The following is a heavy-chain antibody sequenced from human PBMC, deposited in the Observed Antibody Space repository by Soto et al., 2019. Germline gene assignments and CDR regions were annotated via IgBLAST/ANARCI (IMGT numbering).Heavy chain of an antibody. Sequence: PGGSPGLSCSAFGFTFSRYWMSWVRQAPGEGLEWVANIEQDGGEKNYVDSVRGRFTISRDNAKNSLFLQMNSLRADDTAIYYSARERAESAAIDCWGQGTLVTSPQ. D-gene: IGHD6-25*01. V-gene: IGHV3-7*01. CDR3: ARERAESAAIDC. CDR1: GFTFSRYW. J-gene: IGHJ4*02. CDR2: IEQDGGEK.